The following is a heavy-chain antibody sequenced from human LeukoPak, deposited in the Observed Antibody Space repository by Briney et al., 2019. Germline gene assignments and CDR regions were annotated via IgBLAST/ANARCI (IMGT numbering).Heavy chain of an antibody. CDR2: IKQDGSDR. D-gene: IGHD1-14*01. CDR1: GFTFTKYW. CDR3: AREVWGPEY. J-gene: IGHJ4*02. Sequence: GDSLRLSCAASGFTFTKYWMTWVRQAPGKGLEWVGNIKQDGSDRNYMDSVKGRFTISRDNTKNSVYLQMSSLRAEDTAVYYCAREVWGPEYWGQGTLVTVSS. V-gene: IGHV3-7*01.